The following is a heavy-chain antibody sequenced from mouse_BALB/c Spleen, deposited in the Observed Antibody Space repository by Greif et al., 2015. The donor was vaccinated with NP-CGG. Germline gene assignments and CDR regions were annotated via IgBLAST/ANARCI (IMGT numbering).Heavy chain of an antibody. J-gene: IGHJ2*01. CDR3: ARITTVVATDY. CDR1: GYAFSSYW. CDR2: IYPGDGDT. D-gene: IGHD1-1*01. V-gene: IGHV1-80*01. Sequence: VQRVESGAELVRPGSSVKISCKASGYAFSSYWMNWVKQRPGQGLEWIGQIYPGDGDTNYNGKFKGKATLTADKSSSTAYMQLSSLTSEDSAVYFCARITTVVATDYWGQGTTLTVSS.